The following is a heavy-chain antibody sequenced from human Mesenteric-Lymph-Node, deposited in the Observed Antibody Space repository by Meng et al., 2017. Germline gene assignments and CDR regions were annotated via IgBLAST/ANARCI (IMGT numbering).Heavy chain of an antibody. Sequence: LSLTCAASGFTFSTYWMSWVRQAPGKGLEWVANIKQDGSEKHYVDSVRGRFTISRDNPKNSLYLQMNSLRVEDTAVYYCARDVLSTYYYDSSGYSPTTFDIWGQGTMVTVSS. J-gene: IGHJ3*02. CDR1: GFTFSTYW. V-gene: IGHV3-7*01. D-gene: IGHD3-22*01. CDR3: ARDVLSTYYYDSSGYSPTTFDI. CDR2: IKQDGSEK.